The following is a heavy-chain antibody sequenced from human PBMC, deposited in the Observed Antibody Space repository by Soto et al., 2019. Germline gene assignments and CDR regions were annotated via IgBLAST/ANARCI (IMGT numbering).Heavy chain of an antibody. J-gene: IGHJ4*02. CDR3: AKGNSPVDIY. V-gene: IGHV3-48*03. D-gene: IGHD2-21*01. CDR2: ITSAGGTK. Sequence: PGGSLRLSCAASGFTFSNYEMNWCRQAPGKGLQWISYITSAGGTKYYADSGKGRFTISRDNAKNSLYLQRNNLRAEDTAIYYCAKGNSPVDIYWGQGTLVTVSS. CDR1: GFTFSNYE.